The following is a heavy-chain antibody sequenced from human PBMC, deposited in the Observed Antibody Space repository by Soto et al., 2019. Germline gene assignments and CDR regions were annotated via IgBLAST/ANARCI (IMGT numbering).Heavy chain of an antibody. CDR3: AREKHPWVAVPVRQLKSTWWFDS. CDR2: INHSGST. V-gene: IGHV4-34*01. CDR1: GESFSVYY. Sequence: QVQLQQWGAGLLKPSETLSLTCGVYGESFSVYYWSWIRQPPGKGLEWIGEINHSGSTNYNPSLKSRVTISVNTSKNHPSLKLSSVNAADTAVYYWAREKHPWVAVPVRQLKSTWWFDSWGQGTLVTVSS. D-gene: IGHD6-19*01. J-gene: IGHJ5*01.